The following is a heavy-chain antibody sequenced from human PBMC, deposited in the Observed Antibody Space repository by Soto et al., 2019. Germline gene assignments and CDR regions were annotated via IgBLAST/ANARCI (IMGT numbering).Heavy chain of an antibody. Sequence: EVQLVESGGGLVQPGRSLRLSCAASGFTFADYAMHWVRQVPGKGLEWVSGISWSSSNIGYVDSVKGRFTISRDNAKNSLYLQMNSLRPEDTAFYYCAKSHIVATLSAANFDYWGQGILVTVSS. CDR1: GFTFADYA. V-gene: IGHV3-9*01. J-gene: IGHJ4*02. CDR3: AKSHIVATLSAANFDY. D-gene: IGHD5-12*01. CDR2: ISWSSSNI.